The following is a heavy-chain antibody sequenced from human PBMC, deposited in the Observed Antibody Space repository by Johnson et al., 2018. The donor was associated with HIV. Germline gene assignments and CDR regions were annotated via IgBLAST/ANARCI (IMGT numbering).Heavy chain of an antibody. D-gene: IGHD3-22*01. V-gene: IGHV3-66*01. CDR2: LFSGGST. CDR3: ARAPDYYDSSGYGRWDAFDI. CDR1: GFTVSSYY. J-gene: IGHJ3*02. Sequence: VQLVESGGGLVQPGGSLRLSCAASGFTVSSYYMTWVRQAPGKGLEWVSVLFSGGSTYYADSVKGRFTISRDNSNNTLYLQMNSLRAEDTAVYYCARAPDYYDSSGYGRWDAFDIWGQGTMVTVSS.